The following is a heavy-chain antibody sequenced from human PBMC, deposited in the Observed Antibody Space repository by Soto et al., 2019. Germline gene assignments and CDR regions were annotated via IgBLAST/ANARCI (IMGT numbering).Heavy chain of an antibody. CDR3: ARDGMIAAAGMYSCYYYCMGG. J-gene: IGHJ6*02. D-gene: IGHD6-13*01. CDR1: GFTFSSYA. Sequence: GALRLSCAASGFTFSSYAMHWVRQAPGKGLEWVAVISYDGSNKYYADSVKGRFTISRDNSKNTLYLQMNSLRAEDTAVYYCARDGMIAAAGMYSCYYYCMGGWGQGTTVTVSS. CDR2: ISYDGSNK. V-gene: IGHV3-30-3*01.